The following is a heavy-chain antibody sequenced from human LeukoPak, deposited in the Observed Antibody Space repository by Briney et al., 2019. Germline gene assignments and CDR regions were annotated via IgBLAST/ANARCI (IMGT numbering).Heavy chain of an antibody. Sequence: PGGSLRLSCAASGFTFSSYAMNWVRQAPGKGLEWVSVISSSGGTTYYSDSVKGRFIISRDNSKSTLYLQMNSLRAEDTAVYYCAKDLIAAAGPLVLNYYYYYAMDVWGQGTTVTVSS. CDR2: ISSSGGTT. CDR3: AKDLIAAAGPLVLNYYYYYAMDV. V-gene: IGHV3-23*01. J-gene: IGHJ6*02. D-gene: IGHD6-13*01. CDR1: GFTFSSYA.